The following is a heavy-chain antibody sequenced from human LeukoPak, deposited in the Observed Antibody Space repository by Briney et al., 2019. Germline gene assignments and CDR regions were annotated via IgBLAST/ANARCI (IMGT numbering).Heavy chain of an antibody. J-gene: IGHJ6*03. CDR3: ARGLAWGANSYNYNYMDV. D-gene: IGHD1-26*01. Sequence: SSVKVSCKASGYTFTNYDINLLRQAPGPGLEWLGWINPSSGNTGNAQKFQGSVTMTLNNSIHTAYMQLSSLRSEDTAVYYCARGLAWGANSYNYNYMDVWGKGTTVTVSS. V-gene: IGHV1-8*01. CDR2: INPSSGNT. CDR1: GYTFTNYD.